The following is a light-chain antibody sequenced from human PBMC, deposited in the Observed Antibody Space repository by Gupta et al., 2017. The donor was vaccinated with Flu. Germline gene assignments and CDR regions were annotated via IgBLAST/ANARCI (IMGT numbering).Light chain of an antibody. Sequence: VMTQSPDTLSVSPGDRATLSCRASQSISSNLAWYQHKPGLAPRLLIYGASTRATGIADRFSGSGSGTEFTLTISSLESEDFAVYYCQQYDDWPPITFGQGTRLEIK. CDR2: GAS. CDR3: QQYDDWPPIT. V-gene: IGKV3-15*01. CDR1: QSISSN. J-gene: IGKJ5*01.